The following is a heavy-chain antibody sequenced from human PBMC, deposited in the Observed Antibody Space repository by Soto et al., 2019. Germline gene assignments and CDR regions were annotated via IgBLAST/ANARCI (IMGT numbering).Heavy chain of an antibody. CDR2: INHSGST. Sequence: SETLSLTCAVYGGSFSGYYWSWIRQPPGKGLEWIGEINHSGSTNYNPSLKSRVTISVDRSKNQFSLKLMSLSAADSAVYYCGRLEGLATISYYFDYWGQGAPVTVSS. D-gene: IGHD3-9*01. J-gene: IGHJ4*02. CDR3: GRLEGLATISYYFDY. V-gene: IGHV4-34*01. CDR1: GGSFSGYY.